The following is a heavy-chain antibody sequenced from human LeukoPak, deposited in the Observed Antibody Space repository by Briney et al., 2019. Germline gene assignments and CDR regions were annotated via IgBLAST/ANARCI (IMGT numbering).Heavy chain of an antibody. V-gene: IGHV1-69*13. D-gene: IGHD4-17*01. J-gene: IGHJ5*02. CDR2: IIPIFGTA. Sequence: SVKVSCKASGGTFSSYAISWVRQAPGQGLEWMGGIIPIFGTANYAQKFQGRVTITADESTSTAYMELSSLRSEDTAVYYCAGESGDRNWFDPWGQGTLVTVSS. CDR1: GGTFSSYA. CDR3: AGESGDRNWFDP.